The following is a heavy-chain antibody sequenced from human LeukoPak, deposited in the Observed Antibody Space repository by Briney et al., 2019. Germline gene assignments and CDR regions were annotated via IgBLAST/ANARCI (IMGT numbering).Heavy chain of an antibody. CDR2: ISSSVVKM. D-gene: IGHD3-10*01. CDR3: ARMGGNISR. V-gene: IGHV3-48*03. CDR1: GFTFNTSD. Sequence: GGSLRLSCEVSGFTFNTSDMNWVRQTPGKGLDWVSYISSSVVKMLYAEPVRGRFTISRDKGKNSVYLQMKTLRTDETAVYYCARMGGNISRWGQGTLVIVSS. J-gene: IGHJ4*02.